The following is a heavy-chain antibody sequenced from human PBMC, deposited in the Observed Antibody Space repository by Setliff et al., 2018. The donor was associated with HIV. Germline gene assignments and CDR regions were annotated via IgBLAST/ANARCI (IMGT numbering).Heavy chain of an antibody. V-gene: IGHV3-23*01. CDR3: AGESSIAVAEYFQH. D-gene: IGHD6-19*01. Sequence: GGSLRLSCAASGFTFSSYAMSWVRQAPGKGLEWVSAISGSGGSTYYADSVKGRFTISRDNSKNTLYLQMNSLRVEDTAVYYCAGESSIAVAEYFQHWGQGTLVTVSS. CDR2: ISGSGGST. CDR1: GFTFSSYA. J-gene: IGHJ1*01.